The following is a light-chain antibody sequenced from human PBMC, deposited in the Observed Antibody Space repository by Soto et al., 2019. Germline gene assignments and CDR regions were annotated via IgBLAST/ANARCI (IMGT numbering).Light chain of an antibody. CDR2: EVS. Sequence: QSALTQPASVSVSPGQSITISCTGTSSDVGGYNYVSWYQQHPGKAPKLMIYEVSNRPSGVSIRFSGSKSGNTASPTISGLQAEDEADYYCSSYTSSTSLDVFGTGTKVTVL. V-gene: IGLV2-14*01. CDR3: SSYTSSTSLDV. J-gene: IGLJ1*01. CDR1: SSDVGGYNY.